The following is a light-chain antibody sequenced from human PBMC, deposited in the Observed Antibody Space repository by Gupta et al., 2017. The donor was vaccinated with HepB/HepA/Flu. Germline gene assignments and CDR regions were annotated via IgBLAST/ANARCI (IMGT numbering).Light chain of an antibody. J-gene: IGKJ1*01. V-gene: IGKV1-5*03. CDR2: RAS. CDR3: QEDDNYPWT. CDR1: QSVRSW. Sequence: DIQMTQSPSTLSASVGDRVTITCRASQSVRSWLAWYQQKPGKAPKLLIYRASSLESGVPSRFSGSGSGTEFTLTISSLQPDDFATYYCQEDDNYPWTFGQGTKVDIK.